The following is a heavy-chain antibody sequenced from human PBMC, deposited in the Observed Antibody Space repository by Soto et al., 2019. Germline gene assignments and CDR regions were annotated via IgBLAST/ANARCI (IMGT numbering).Heavy chain of an antibody. D-gene: IGHD2-2*01. CDR1: GFTFSSYA. J-gene: IGHJ3*02. V-gene: IGHV3-64*01. Sequence: GGSLRLSCAASGFTFSSYAMHWVRQAPGKGLEYVSAISSNGGSTYYANSVKGRFTISRDNSKNTLYLQMGSLRAEDMAVYYCARGDIVVVPAAIGAFDIWGQGTMVTVSS. CDR2: ISSNGGST. CDR3: ARGDIVVVPAAIGAFDI.